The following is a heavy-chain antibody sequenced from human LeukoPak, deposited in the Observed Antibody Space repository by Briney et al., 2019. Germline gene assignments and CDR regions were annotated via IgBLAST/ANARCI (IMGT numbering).Heavy chain of an antibody. CDR3: ARDFGPHDY. Sequence: PGGSLRLSCAASGFTFSSHWMSWVRQAPGKGLEWVAKIKQDGSEKYYVDSVGGRFTLSRDNAKNSLSLQMNSLRAEDTAVYFCARDFGPHDYWGQGTLVTVSS. CDR2: IKQDGSEK. J-gene: IGHJ4*02. D-gene: IGHD3-10*01. V-gene: IGHV3-7*05. CDR1: GFTFSSHW.